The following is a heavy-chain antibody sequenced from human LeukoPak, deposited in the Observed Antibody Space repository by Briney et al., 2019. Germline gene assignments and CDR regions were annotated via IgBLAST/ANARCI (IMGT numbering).Heavy chain of an antibody. J-gene: IGHJ4*02. V-gene: IGHV4-34*01. CDR3: ARARRASGYYQVDY. CDR2: VNHSGST. Sequence: PSETLSLTCAVYGGSFSGYYWSWIRQPPGKGLEWIAEVNHSGSTNYNLSLKSRVTISVDKSKNQFSLNLSSVTAADTAVYYCARARRASGYYQVDYWGQGTLVTVSS. D-gene: IGHD3-22*01. CDR1: GGSFSGYY.